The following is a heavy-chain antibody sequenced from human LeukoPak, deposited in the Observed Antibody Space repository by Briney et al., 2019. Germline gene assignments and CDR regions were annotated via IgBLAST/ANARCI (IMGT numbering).Heavy chain of an antibody. CDR3: ARDFEQQPDY. Sequence: GGSLRLSCAASGFTFSSYAMHWVRQAPGKGLEWVAVISYDGSNKYYADSVKGRFTVSRDNSKNTLYLQMNSLRAEDTAVYYCARDFEQQPDYWGQGTLVTVSS. V-gene: IGHV3-30*14. J-gene: IGHJ4*02. CDR1: GFTFSSYA. CDR2: ISYDGSNK. D-gene: IGHD6-13*01.